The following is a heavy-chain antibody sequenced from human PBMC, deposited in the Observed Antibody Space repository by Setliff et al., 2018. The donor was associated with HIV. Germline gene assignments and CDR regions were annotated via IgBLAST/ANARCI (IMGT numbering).Heavy chain of an antibody. D-gene: IGHD6-19*01. Sequence: PGGSLRLSCTGSGFTFGDFAMNWVRQASGKGLEWVGSIRSKPYGGTTEYAASVKGRLTLSRDDSESVAYLQMNSLKTEDTAVYYCSRAQDSSGWYLYFYSGMDVWGQGTTVTVSS. V-gene: IGHV3-49*04. CDR2: IRSKPYGGTT. CDR3: SRAQDSSGWYLYFYSGMDV. J-gene: IGHJ6*02. CDR1: GFTFGDFA.